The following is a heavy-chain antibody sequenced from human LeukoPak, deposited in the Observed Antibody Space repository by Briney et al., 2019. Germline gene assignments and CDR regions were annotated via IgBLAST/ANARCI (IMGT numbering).Heavy chain of an antibody. V-gene: IGHV3-30*03. Sequence: GGSLRLSSAASGFTFSSYSIHWVRQAPGKGLEWVTVISADGRTQYYSDSVKGRFTISRDNSLNTLHLQMNSLRTGDTAVYYCAREFGHDRWYFDYWGQGALVTVSS. CDR1: GFTFSSYS. CDR3: AREFGHDRWYFDY. J-gene: IGHJ4*02. CDR2: ISADGRTQ. D-gene: IGHD5-12*01.